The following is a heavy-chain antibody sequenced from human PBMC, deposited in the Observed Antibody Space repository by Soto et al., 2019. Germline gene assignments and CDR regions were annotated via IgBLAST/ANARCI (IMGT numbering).Heavy chain of an antibody. CDR1: GFTFSSYA. D-gene: IGHD5-12*01. CDR2: ISYDGSNK. CDR3: ARVGGYLSG. Sequence: GGSLRLSCAASGFTFSSYAMHWVRQAPGKGLEWVAVISYDGSNKYYADSVKGRFTISRDNSKNTLYLQMNSLRAEDTAVYYCARVGGYLSGWGQGTQVTVSS. J-gene: IGHJ4*02. V-gene: IGHV3-30-3*01.